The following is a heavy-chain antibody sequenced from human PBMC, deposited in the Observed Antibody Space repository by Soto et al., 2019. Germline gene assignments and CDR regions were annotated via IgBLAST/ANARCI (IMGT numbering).Heavy chain of an antibody. CDR3: VRGREYSSYY. Sequence: QVQLQESGPGLVKPSETLSLTCTVSGGSVSSGSYYWSWIRQPPGKGLEWIGYIYYSGSTNYNPSLKSRVTISVDTSKNQFSLKLSSVTAADTAVYYCVRGREYSSYYWGQGTLVTVSS. CDR2: IYYSGST. D-gene: IGHD6-6*01. J-gene: IGHJ4*02. V-gene: IGHV4-61*01. CDR1: GGSVSSGSYY.